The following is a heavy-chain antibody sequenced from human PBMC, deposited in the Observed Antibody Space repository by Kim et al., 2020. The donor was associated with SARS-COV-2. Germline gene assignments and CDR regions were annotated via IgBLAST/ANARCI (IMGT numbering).Heavy chain of an antibody. J-gene: IGHJ5*02. V-gene: IGHV4-39*01. CDR2: IYYTGDT. CDR3: ARHWTYGSGRINWFDP. Sequence: SQTLSLTCTVSGGSISSSSYYWGWIRQTPGKGLEWIGTIYYTGDTYYNPSLKSRVTISVDTSNKQFSLRLSSVTAADTAVYYCARHWTYGSGRINWFDPW. D-gene: IGHD3-10*01. CDR1: GGSISSSSYY.